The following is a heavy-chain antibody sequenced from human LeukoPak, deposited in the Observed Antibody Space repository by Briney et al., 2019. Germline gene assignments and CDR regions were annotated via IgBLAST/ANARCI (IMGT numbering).Heavy chain of an antibody. CDR3: AKGIIVDRLVFGIDV. CDR1: EITFNSYA. J-gene: IGHJ6*02. CDR2: INDRGTHT. V-gene: IGHV3-23*01. D-gene: IGHD3-22*01. Sequence: PGGSLRLSCTASEITFNSYAMTWVRQAPGKGLQWVSGINDRGTHTYYADSMRGRVTISRDNSKNTLYLQMNSLRAEDTALYYCAKGIIVDRLVFGIDVWGQGTTVTVSS.